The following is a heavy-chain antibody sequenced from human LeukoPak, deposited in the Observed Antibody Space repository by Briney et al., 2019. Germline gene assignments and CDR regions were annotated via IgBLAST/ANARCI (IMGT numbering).Heavy chain of an antibody. J-gene: IGHJ4*02. D-gene: IGHD6-19*01. V-gene: IGHV3-53*01. CDR2: IYSGGST. CDR3: ARGSYSSGWTDFDY. Sequence: PGGSLRLSCAASGFTFSSYEMTWVRQAPGKGLEWVSVIYSGGSTYYADSVKGRFTISRDNSKNTLYLQMNSLRAEDTAVYYCARGSYSSGWTDFDYWGQGTLVTVPS. CDR1: GFTFSSYE.